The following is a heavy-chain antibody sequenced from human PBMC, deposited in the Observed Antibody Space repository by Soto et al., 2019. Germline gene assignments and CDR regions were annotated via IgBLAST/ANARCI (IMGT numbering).Heavy chain of an antibody. Sequence: SETLSLTCTVSGGSISSGGYYWSWIRQHPGKGLEWIGYIYYSGSTYYNPSLKSRVTISVDTSKNQFSLKLSSLTAAETAVYEWAKPDLEPYTAYVGYWGEGALV. CDR1: GGSISSGGYY. D-gene: IGHD3-10*02. V-gene: IGHV4-31*03. J-gene: IGHJ4*02. CDR2: IYYSGST. CDR3: AKPDLEPYTAYVGY.